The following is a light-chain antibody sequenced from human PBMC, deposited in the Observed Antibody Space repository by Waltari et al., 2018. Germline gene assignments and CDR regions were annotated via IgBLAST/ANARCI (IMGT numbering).Light chain of an antibody. CDR1: SNDVGVYNY. CDR3: SSYTNTNTSV. J-gene: IGLJ2*01. CDR2: DVS. V-gene: IGLV2-14*03. Sequence: QSALTHPAPVSGSPGQSITISCTGTSNDVGVYNYVSWYQHLPGKAPKLSIYDVSSWPSVVSNRFSGSKSGNTASLTISGLQAEDEADYYCSSYTNTNTSVFGGGTKVTVL.